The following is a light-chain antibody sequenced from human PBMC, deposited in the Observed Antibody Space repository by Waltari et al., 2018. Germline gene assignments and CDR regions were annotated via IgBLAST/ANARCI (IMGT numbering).Light chain of an antibody. V-gene: IGLV2-14*01. Sequence: QSALTQPASVSGSPGQSITISCTGTSSDVGGDNFVSWYQQHPGKAPKLIVCEVSNRPSGVSGGFSGFKSGNTASLTSSGLQAQDEADYYCNSYIRSDTLELFGGGTSLTVL. J-gene: IGLJ2*01. CDR1: SSDVGGDNF. CDR2: EVS. CDR3: NSYIRSDTLEL.